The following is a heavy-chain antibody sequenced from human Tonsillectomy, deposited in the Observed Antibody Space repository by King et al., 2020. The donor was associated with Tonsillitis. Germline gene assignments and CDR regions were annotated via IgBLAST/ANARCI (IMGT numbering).Heavy chain of an antibody. V-gene: IGHV4-39*01. CDR2: IYYSGST. D-gene: IGHD5-24*01. J-gene: IGHJ4*02. CDR3: ARRSGDGYNRGAEQCDY. Sequence: PLQESGPGLVKPSETLSLTCTVSGGSISSSSYYWGWIRQPPGKGLEWIGNIYYSGSTKYNPSLKSRVSISVDTSKNQFSLKLSSVTAADTAVYYCARRSGDGYNRGAEQCDYWGQGTLVTVSA. CDR1: GGSISSSSYY.